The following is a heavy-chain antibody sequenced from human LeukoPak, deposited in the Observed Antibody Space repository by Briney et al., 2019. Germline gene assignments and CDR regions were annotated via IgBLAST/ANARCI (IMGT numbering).Heavy chain of an antibody. CDR1: GYTFTNYW. Sequence: GESLKISCKGSGYTFTNYWIGWVRQMPGKGLEWMGIIYPGDSDTRYSPSFQGQVTISADKSITTAYLQWSSLKASDTAMYYCARQGYSSSSRFDYWGQGTLVTVSS. CDR2: IYPGDSDT. J-gene: IGHJ4*02. V-gene: IGHV5-51*01. D-gene: IGHD6-6*01. CDR3: ARQGYSSSSRFDY.